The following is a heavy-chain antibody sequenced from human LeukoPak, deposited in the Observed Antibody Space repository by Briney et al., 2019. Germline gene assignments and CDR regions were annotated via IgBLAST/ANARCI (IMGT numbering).Heavy chain of an antibody. Sequence: ASVKVSCKASGYTFSSYGISWVRQAPGQGREWMGWISAYNGNTDYAQKFQGRVTMTTDTSTSTAYMELRSLRSDDTAVYYCARDCTGGGCYSIYWGQGTLATVSS. J-gene: IGHJ4*02. D-gene: IGHD2-15*01. V-gene: IGHV1-18*01. CDR1: GYTFSSYG. CDR3: ARDCTGGGCYSIY. CDR2: ISAYNGNT.